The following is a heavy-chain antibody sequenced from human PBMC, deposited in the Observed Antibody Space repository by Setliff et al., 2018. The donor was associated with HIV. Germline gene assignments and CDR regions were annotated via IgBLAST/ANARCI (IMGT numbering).Heavy chain of an antibody. CDR2: IYYSGST. CDR1: GGSIRSHY. D-gene: IGHD5-18*01. J-gene: IGHJ4*02. CDR3: ARPAPRGYSYGHYYFDS. V-gene: IGHV4-59*11. Sequence: SETLSLTCTVSGGSIRSHYWSWIRQPPGKGLEWIGNIYYSGSTNYNPSLKSRVTISVDTSKNQFSLKLSSVTAADTAVYYCARPAPRGYSYGHYYFDSWGQGTLVTVSS.